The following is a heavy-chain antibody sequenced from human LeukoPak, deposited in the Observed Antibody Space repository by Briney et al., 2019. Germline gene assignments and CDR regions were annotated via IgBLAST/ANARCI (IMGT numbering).Heavy chain of an antibody. CDR3: ARSPTSWYFDY. Sequence: GGSLSLSCAASGFTVSSNYMSWVRQAPGKGLEWVSVIYSGGSTYYADSVKGRFTISRDNSKNTLYLQMNSLRPEDTSVYFCARSPTSWYFDYWGQGTLVTVSS. CDR2: IYSGGST. D-gene: IGHD2-2*01. J-gene: IGHJ4*02. CDR1: GFTVSSNY. V-gene: IGHV3-66*01.